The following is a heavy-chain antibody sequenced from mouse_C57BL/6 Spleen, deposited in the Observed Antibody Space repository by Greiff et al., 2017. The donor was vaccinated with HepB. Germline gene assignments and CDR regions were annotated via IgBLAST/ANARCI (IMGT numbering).Heavy chain of an antibody. Sequence: ESGPGLVKPSQSLSLTCSFTGYSITSGYYWNWIRQFPGNKLEWMGYISYDGSNNYNPSLKNRISITRDTSKNLFFLKLNSVTTEDTATYYGARDRTFAYWGQGTQVTVTA. CDR3: ARDRTFAY. CDR1: GYSITSGYY. V-gene: IGHV3-6*01. CDR2: ISYDGSN. J-gene: IGHJ3*01.